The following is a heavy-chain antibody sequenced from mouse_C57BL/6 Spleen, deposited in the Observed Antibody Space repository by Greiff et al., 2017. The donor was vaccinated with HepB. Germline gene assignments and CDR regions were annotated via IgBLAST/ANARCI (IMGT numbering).Heavy chain of an antibody. Sequence: EVHLVESGGGLVKPGGSLKLSCAASGFTFSSYAMSWVRQTPEKRLGWVATISDGGSYTYYPDNVKGRFTISRDNAKNNLYLQMSHLKSEDTAMYYCARDGDYYGSSYPYFDYWGQGTTLTVSS. CDR2: ISDGGSYT. J-gene: IGHJ2*01. CDR3: ARDGDYYGSSYPYFDY. V-gene: IGHV5-4*01. CDR1: GFTFSSYA. D-gene: IGHD1-1*01.